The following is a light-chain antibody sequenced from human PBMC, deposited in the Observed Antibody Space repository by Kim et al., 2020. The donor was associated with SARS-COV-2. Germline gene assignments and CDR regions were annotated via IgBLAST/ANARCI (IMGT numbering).Light chain of an antibody. Sequence: ALGQTVRITCQGDSLRTHSASWYQQKPGQAPVLVIYGKTNRPSGIPERFSGSGSGSTASLTITGAQTEDEADYYCKSRDSSDNPVVFGGGTQLTVL. CDR1: SLRTHS. CDR3: KSRDSSDNPVV. CDR2: GKT. J-gene: IGLJ3*02. V-gene: IGLV3-19*01.